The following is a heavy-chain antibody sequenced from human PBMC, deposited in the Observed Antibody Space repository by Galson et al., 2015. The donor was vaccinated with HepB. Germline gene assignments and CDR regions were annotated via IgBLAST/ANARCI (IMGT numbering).Heavy chain of an antibody. CDR2: IIPIFGTA. J-gene: IGHJ6*02. D-gene: IGHD3-9*01. CDR3: ARAPLVRYFDWSYGGMDV. Sequence: SVKVSCKASGGTFSSYAISWVRQAPGQGLEWMGGIIPIFGTANYAQKFQGRVTITADESTSTAYMELSSLRSEDTAVYYCARAPLVRYFDWSYGGMDVWGQGTTVTVSS. CDR1: GGTFSSYA. V-gene: IGHV1-69*13.